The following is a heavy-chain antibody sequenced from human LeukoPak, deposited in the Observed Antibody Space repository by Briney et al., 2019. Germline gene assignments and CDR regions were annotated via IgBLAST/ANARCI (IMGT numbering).Heavy chain of an antibody. CDR3: ARERRAAAGIYYYMDV. V-gene: IGHV3-7*01. Sequence: GGSLRLSCAASGFTFSSYWMSWVRQAPGKGLEWVANIKQDGSEKYYVDSVKGRFTISRDNAKNSLYLQMNSLRAEDTAVYHCARERRAAAGIYYYMDVWGKGTTVTVSS. D-gene: IGHD6-13*01. J-gene: IGHJ6*03. CDR1: GFTFSSYW. CDR2: IKQDGSEK.